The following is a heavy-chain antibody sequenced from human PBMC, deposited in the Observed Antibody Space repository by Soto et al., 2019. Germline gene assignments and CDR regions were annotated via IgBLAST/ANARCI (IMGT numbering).Heavy chain of an antibody. V-gene: IGHV1-8*01. CDR1: GYTFTSYD. CDR2: MNPNSGNT. CDR3: ARVEMVRGIDDYYYSYMDV. D-gene: IGHD3-10*01. Sequence: ASVKVSCKASGYTFTSYDINWVRQATGQGLEWMGWMNPNSGNTGYAQKFQGRVTMTRNTSISTAYMELSSLRSEDTAVYYCARVEMVRGIDDYYYSYMDVWGKGTTVTVSS. J-gene: IGHJ6*03.